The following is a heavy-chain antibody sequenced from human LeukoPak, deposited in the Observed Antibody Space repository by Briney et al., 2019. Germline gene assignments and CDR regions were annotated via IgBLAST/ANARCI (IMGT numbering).Heavy chain of an antibody. D-gene: IGHD5-24*01. Sequence: LSLTCTVSGGSISSSSYYWGWIRQAPGKGLEWVSYISSSGSTIYYADSVKGRFTISRDNAKNSLYLQMNSLRAEDTAVYYCARVESYYYYYMDVWGKGTTVTVSS. CDR2: ISSSGSTI. CDR3: ARVESYYYYYMDV. CDR1: GGSISSSSYY. V-gene: IGHV3-11*04. J-gene: IGHJ6*03.